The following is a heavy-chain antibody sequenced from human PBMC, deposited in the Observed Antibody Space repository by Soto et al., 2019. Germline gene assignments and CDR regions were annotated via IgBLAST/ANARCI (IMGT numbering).Heavy chain of an antibody. CDR3: AKSREAALGTGAFDI. D-gene: IGHD6-13*01. V-gene: IGHV3-23*01. CDR2: FSGSDGSK. J-gene: IGHJ3*02. CDR1: GITFCSYG. Sequence: GGSLRRSCAGSGITFCSYGLSWVGKAAWKGLEWVSGFSGSDGSKQCADSVRGRFTISRDNSKNTMFLELNSLTAEDTAIYYCAKSREAALGTGAFDIWGQGTKVTVSS.